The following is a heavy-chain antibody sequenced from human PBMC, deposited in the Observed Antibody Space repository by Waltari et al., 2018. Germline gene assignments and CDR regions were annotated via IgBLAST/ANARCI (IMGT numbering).Heavy chain of an antibody. V-gene: IGHV4-30-4*08. CDR2: IYYSGSP. Sequence: QVQLQESGPGLVKPSQTLSLTCTVSGGSISSGDYYWSWIRQPPGKGLEWIGHIYYSGSPYYNPSLKSRVTISVDTSKTQYSLKLSSVTAADTAVYYCARVAREESSSRDYWGQGTLVTVSS. CDR1: GGSISSGDYY. D-gene: IGHD6-6*01. CDR3: ARVAREESSSRDY. J-gene: IGHJ4*02.